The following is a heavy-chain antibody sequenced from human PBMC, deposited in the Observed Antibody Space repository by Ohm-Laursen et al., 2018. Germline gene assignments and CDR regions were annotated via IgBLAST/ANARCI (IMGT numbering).Heavy chain of an antibody. CDR3: AKDGMRQSYYGMDV. CDR1: GFTFSTYA. J-gene: IGHJ6*02. CDR2: ISGSGGST. D-gene: IGHD2-8*01. V-gene: IGHV3-23*01. Sequence: SLRLSCAAPGFTFSTYAMSWVRQAPGKGLEWVSAISGSGGSTYYADSVKGRFTISRDNSKNTLYLQMNSLRAEDTAVYYCAKDGMRQSYYGMDVWGQGTTVTVSS.